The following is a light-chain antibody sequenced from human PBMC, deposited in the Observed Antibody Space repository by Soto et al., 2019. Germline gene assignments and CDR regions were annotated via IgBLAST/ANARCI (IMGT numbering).Light chain of an antibody. J-gene: IGLJ3*02. CDR3: QTWGTGIGRV. CDR2: LNSDGSH. CDR1: SGHSTYA. Sequence: QLVLTQSPSASASLGAWVKLTCSLSSGHSTYAIAWHQQQPEKGPRYLMKLNSDGSHSKGDGIPDRFSGSSSGAERYRTISSLQSEDEADYYCQTWGTGIGRVFGGGTQLTVL. V-gene: IGLV4-69*01.